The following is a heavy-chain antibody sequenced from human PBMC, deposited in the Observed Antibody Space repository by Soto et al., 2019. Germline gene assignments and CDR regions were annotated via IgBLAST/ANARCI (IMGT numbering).Heavy chain of an antibody. CDR3: ARELDLVATIKTTGAFDI. CDR1: GFTFSSYG. J-gene: IGHJ3*02. V-gene: IGHV3-33*01. Sequence: QVQLVESGGGVVQPGRSLRLSCAASGFTFSSYGMHWVRQAPGKGLEWVAVIWYDGSNKYYADSVKGRFTISRDNSKNTLYLQMNSLRAEDTAVYYCARELDLVATIKTTGAFDIWGQGTMVTVSS. D-gene: IGHD5-12*01. CDR2: IWYDGSNK.